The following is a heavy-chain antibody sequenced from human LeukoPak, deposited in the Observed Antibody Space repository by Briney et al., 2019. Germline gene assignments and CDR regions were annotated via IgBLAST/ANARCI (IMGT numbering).Heavy chain of an antibody. Sequence: GGSLRLSCSASGFIFSNYWMSWVRQAPGKGLEWVANIKQDGREKYYVDSVKGRFTISRDNAKNSLSLQMNSLRAEDTALYYCARGYCSSTSCYSDGWGQGTLVTVSS. CDR2: IKQDGREK. CDR3: ARGYCSSTSCYSDG. J-gene: IGHJ4*02. CDR1: GFIFSNYW. D-gene: IGHD2-2*01. V-gene: IGHV3-7*05.